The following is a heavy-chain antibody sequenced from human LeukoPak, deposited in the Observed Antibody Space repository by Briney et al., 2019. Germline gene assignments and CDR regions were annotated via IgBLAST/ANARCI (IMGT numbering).Heavy chain of an antibody. CDR3: ARSVDTFDC. CDR2: INLNSGGT. J-gene: IGHJ4*02. D-gene: IGHD5-18*01. Sequence: ASVKVSCKASGYTFTGYYIHWVRQAPGQGLEWMGWINLNSGGTNYAQKFQGRVTMTRDTSISTAYVELSRLRFDDTAVYYCARSVDTFDCWGQGTLVTVSS. CDR1: GYTFTGYY. V-gene: IGHV1-2*02.